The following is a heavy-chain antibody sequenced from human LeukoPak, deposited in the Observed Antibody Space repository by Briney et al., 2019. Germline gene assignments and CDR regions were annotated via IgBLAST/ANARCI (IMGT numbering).Heavy chain of an antibody. Sequence: GGSLRLSCAASGFSFSDYWMSWVRQAPGKGLEWVANIKGDGSDKHYVDSVKGRFTISRDNAKNSLYLQMNSLRAEDTAVYYCAELGITMIGGVWGKGTTVTISS. J-gene: IGHJ6*04. D-gene: IGHD3-10*02. CDR1: GFSFSDYW. CDR2: IKGDGSDK. V-gene: IGHV3-7*01. CDR3: AELGITMIGGV.